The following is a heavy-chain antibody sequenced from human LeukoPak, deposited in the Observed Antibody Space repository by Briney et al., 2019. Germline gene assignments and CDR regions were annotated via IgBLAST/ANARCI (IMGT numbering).Heavy chain of an antibody. Sequence: GGSLRLSCAASGFTFSSYSMNWVRQAPGKGLEWVAVIWYDGSNKYYADSVKGRFTISRDNSKNTLYLQMNSLRAEDTAVYYCARSGGYNLNFDYWGQGTLVTVPS. CDR3: ARSGGYNLNFDY. V-gene: IGHV3-33*08. CDR1: GFTFSSYS. CDR2: IWYDGSNK. J-gene: IGHJ4*02. D-gene: IGHD5-24*01.